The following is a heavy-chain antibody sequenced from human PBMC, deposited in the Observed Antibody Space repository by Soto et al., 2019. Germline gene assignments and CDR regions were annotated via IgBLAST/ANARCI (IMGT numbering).Heavy chain of an antibody. CDR2: ISGSGGST. Sequence: GGSLRLSCAASGFTFSSYAMSWVRQAPGKGLEWVSAISGSGGSTYYADSVKGRFTISRDNSKNTLYLQMNSLRAEDTAVYYCAKGENYYDSSGSLYWGQGTLVTVSS. D-gene: IGHD3-22*01. J-gene: IGHJ4*02. V-gene: IGHV3-23*01. CDR1: GFTFSSYA. CDR3: AKGENYYDSSGSLY.